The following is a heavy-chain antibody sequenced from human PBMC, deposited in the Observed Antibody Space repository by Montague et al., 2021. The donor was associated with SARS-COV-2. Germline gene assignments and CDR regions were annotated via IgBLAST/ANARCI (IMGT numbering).Heavy chain of an antibody. V-gene: IGHV4-59*01. CDR2: IYYSGST. Sequence: SETLSLTCTVSGGSISGFYWSWIRQPPGKGLEWIGYIYYSGSTKYNPSLESRVAVSVDRSKNQGSLKLTSVTAADTAVYYCARLLRSCTNGVCRTYYYYALDVWGQGTTVTVSS. CDR3: ARLLRSCTNGVCRTYYYYALDV. CDR1: GGSISGFY. J-gene: IGHJ6*02. D-gene: IGHD2-8*01.